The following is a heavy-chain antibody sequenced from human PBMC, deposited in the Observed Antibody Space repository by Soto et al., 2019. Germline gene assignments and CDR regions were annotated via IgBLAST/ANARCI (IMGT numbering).Heavy chain of an antibody. J-gene: IGHJ6*02. Sequence: QVQLVESGGGVVQPGRSLRLSCAASGFTFSSYGMHWVRQAPGKGLEWVAVISYDGSNKYYADSVKGRFTISRDNSKNTLYLQMNSLRAEDTAVYYCAKGDGDYNFFYGMDVWGQGTTVTVS. V-gene: IGHV3-30*18. CDR1: GFTFSSYG. CDR3: AKGDGDYNFFYGMDV. CDR2: ISYDGSNK. D-gene: IGHD4-17*01.